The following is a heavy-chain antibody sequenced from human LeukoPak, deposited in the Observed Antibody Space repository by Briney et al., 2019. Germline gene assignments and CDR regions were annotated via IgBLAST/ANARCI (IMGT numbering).Heavy chain of an antibody. V-gene: IGHV4-31*03. CDR2: IYYGGST. CDR3: ARVSLGPSNSGYIDY. J-gene: IGHJ4*02. Sequence: SEILSLTCTVSGGSISGGYYWSWIRQHPGKGLEWIGHIYYGGSTYYNPSLKSRVTISLDTSKNQFSLKLSSVTAADTAVYYCARVSLGPSNSGYIDYWGQGTLVTVSS. CDR1: GGSISGGYY. D-gene: IGHD1-7*01.